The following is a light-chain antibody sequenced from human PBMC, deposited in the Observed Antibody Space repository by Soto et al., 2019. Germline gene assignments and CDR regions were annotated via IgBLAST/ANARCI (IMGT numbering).Light chain of an antibody. CDR1: QSISNY. Sequence: IQMTQSPSSLSASVGDRVIITCRASQSISNYLNWYQQKPGKAPNLLIYDASSLQSGVPSRFSGSGSGTEFTLTISSLQPDDSATYYCQQYNSHDDIAFGRGTKVDI. CDR3: QQYNSHDDIA. CDR2: DAS. J-gene: IGKJ4*01. V-gene: IGKV1-39*01.